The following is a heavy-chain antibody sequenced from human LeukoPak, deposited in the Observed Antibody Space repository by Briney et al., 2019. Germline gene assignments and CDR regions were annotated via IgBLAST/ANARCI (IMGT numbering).Heavy chain of an antibody. J-gene: IGHJ6*02. D-gene: IGHD3-3*01. CDR1: AASTSSHY. V-gene: IGHV4-59*08. CDR2: IFYSVST. Sequence: SETHSLTCPVSAASTSSHYCSWIRQPPGKGLEWIRYIFYSVSTNYNPSLKSRLTLSVDTSKNQFSLRLSSVTAADTAVYYCARHSSDFWSGYYTNYYGVDVWGRGTTVTVSS. CDR3: ARHSSDFWSGYYTNYYGVDV.